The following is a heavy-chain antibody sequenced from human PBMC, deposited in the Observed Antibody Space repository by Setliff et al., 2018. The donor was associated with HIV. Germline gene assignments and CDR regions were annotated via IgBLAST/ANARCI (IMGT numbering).Heavy chain of an antibody. J-gene: IGHJ4*02. CDR3: ARLKRYASSPSSDY. V-gene: IGHV3-73*01. D-gene: IGHD2-2*01. CDR2: IRSKANSYAT. CDR1: GFTFSGAA. Sequence: PGGSLRLSCAASGFTFSGAAMHWVRQASGKGLEWVGRIRSKANSYATAYAASVKGRFTLSRDDSKNTAYLQMNSLRTEDTALYYCARLKRYASSPSSDYWGQGTLVTVSS.